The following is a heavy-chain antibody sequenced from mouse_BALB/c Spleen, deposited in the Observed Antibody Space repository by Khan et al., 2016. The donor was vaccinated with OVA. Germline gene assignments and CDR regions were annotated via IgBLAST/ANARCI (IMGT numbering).Heavy chain of an antibody. J-gene: IGHJ2*01. CDR1: GYTFSTYW. CDR2: INPSSGYT. V-gene: IGHV1-7*01. CDR3: ARDRIDY. Sequence: QVQLKESGAELAKPGASVKMSCKASGYTFSTYWIHWVKQRPGQGLEWIGYINPSSGYTYYNQRFNDKATLTADKSSSTAYMQLSSLTSEDSAIYYCARDRIDYWGQGTTLTVSS.